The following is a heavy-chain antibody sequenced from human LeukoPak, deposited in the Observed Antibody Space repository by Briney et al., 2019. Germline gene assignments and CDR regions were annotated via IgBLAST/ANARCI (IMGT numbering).Heavy chain of an antibody. CDR2: ISAYNGNS. CDR1: GYTFTNYG. J-gene: IGHJ3*02. D-gene: IGHD6-19*01. Sequence: ASVKVSCKASGYTFTNYGISWVRQAPGQGLEWMGWISAYNGNSNYAQKLQDRVTMTTDTSTTTAYMDLRSLISDDTAVYYCARTGGWAREDYKGDAFDIWGQGTMVTVSS. CDR3: ARTGGWAREDYKGDAFDI. V-gene: IGHV1-18*01.